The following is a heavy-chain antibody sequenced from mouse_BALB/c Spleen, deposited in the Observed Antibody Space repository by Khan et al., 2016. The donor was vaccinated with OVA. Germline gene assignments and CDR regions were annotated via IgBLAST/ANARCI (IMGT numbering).Heavy chain of an antibody. Sequence: EVQLQESGPGLVKPSQSLSLTCTVTGYSITSGYGWNWIRQFPGNKLEWMGYISYSGSTNYKPSLKSRSPITRDTSKNQFFLQLNSVTTEDPATYYCARTARIKYWGQGTTLTVSS. D-gene: IGHD1-2*01. CDR1: GYSITSGYG. CDR2: ISYSGST. J-gene: IGHJ2*01. V-gene: IGHV3-2*02. CDR3: ARTARIKY.